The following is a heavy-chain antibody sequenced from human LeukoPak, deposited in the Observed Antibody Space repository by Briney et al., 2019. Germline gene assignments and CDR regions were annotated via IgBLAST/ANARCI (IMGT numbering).Heavy chain of an antibody. CDR1: GFTFSDYY. V-gene: IGHV3-11*01. CDR2: ISSSGSTI. Sequence: GGSLRLSCAASGFTFSDYYVSWIRQAPGKGLEWVSYISSSGSTIYYADSVKGRFTISRDNAKNSLYLQMNSLRAEDTAVYYCARDVADLLFDYWGQGTLVTVSS. CDR3: ARDVADLLFDY. J-gene: IGHJ4*02. D-gene: IGHD2-21*01.